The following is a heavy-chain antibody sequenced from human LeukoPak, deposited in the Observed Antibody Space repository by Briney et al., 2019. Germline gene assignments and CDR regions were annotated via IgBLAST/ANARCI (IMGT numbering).Heavy chain of an antibody. D-gene: IGHD3-22*01. CDR3: AKDPDWYDSSGYYYGDY. J-gene: IGHJ4*02. CDR1: GFTFSSYA. V-gene: IGHV3-23*01. CDR2: ISGSGGST. Sequence: GGSLRLSCAASGFTFSSYAMSWVRQAPGKGLEWVSAISGSGGSTYYADSVKGRFTISRDNSKNTLYLQMNSLRVEDTAVYYCAKDPDWYDSSGYYYGDYWGQGTLVTVSS.